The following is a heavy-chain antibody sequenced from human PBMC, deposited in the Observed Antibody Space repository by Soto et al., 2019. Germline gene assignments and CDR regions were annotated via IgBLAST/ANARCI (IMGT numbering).Heavy chain of an antibody. CDR2: MYNTGST. Sequence: PSETLSLTCTVSGGSISSYYWSWIRQPPGKGLEWIGYMYNTGSTIYNPSLKSRVTISVDTSKNQFSLKLSSVTAADTAVYYCARHHDSWGQGTLVTVSS. J-gene: IGHJ4*02. CDR1: GGSISSYY. V-gene: IGHV4-59*08. CDR3: ARHHDS.